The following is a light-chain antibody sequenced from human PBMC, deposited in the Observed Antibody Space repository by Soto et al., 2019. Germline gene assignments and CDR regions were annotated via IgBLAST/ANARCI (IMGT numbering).Light chain of an antibody. CDR2: GAS. V-gene: IGKV3-15*01. Sequence: EIVMTQSPATLSVSPGERATLSCRASLSVNSNLAWYQQKPGQAPRLLIYGASTRATGIPARFSGSGSGTEFTLTISSLESEDFAVYYCQQYNNWPPRYTFGQGTKLEIK. J-gene: IGKJ2*01. CDR1: LSVNSN. CDR3: QQYNNWPPRYT.